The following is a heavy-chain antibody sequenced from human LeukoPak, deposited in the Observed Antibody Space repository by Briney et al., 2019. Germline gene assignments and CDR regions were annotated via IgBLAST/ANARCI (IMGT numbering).Heavy chain of an antibody. J-gene: IGHJ4*02. CDR1: GFTFTSYA. CDR2: IVVGSGNT. V-gene: IGHV1-58*02. Sequence: ASVKVSCKASGFTFTSYAMQWVRQARGQRLEWIGWIVVGSGNTNYAQKFQERVTITRDMSTSTAYMELSSLRSEDTAVYYCAAERDSSGGIDYWGQGTLVTVSS. CDR3: AAERDSSGGIDY. D-gene: IGHD6-19*01.